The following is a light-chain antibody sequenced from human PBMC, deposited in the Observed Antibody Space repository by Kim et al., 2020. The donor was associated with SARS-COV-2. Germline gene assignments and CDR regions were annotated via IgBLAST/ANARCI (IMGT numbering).Light chain of an antibody. J-gene: IGLJ3*02. CDR2: PNRDVRH. CDR1: SGHSIYA. Sequence: AKIKGTGTISSGHSIYAIAGHKQQTEKGTRYLMKPNRDVRHSKVHGIPDRFSGSSSGAERYLPISSLQSEDEADYYCHTWGTGIWVFGGGTQLTVL. CDR3: HTWGTGIWV. V-gene: IGLV4-69*01.